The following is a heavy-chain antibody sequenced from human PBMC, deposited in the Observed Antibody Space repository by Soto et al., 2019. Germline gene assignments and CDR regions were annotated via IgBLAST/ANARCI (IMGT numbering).Heavy chain of an antibody. CDR2: INAGNGNT. J-gene: IGHJ6*02. CDR3: ASPYCTNGVCYYYYGMDV. D-gene: IGHD2-8*01. CDR1: GYTFTSYS. Sequence: ASVKVSCKASGYTFTSYSMHWVRQAPGQRLEWMGWINAGNGNTKYSQKFQGRVTITRDTSASTAYMELSSLRSEDTAVYYCASPYCTNGVCYYYYGMDVWGQGTTVTVSS. V-gene: IGHV1-3*01.